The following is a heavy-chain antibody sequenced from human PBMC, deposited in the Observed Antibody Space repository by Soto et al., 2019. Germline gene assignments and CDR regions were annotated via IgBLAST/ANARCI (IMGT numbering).Heavy chain of an antibody. CDR2: IYWNDDK. Sequence: SGPTLVNPTQTLTLTCTLSGFSLSTSGVGVGWIRQPPGKALEWLALIYWNDDKRYSPSLKSRLTITKDTSKNQVVLTMTNMDPVDTATYYCAHEIVGATHFDYWGQGTLVTVSS. V-gene: IGHV2-5*01. CDR3: AHEIVGATHFDY. J-gene: IGHJ4*02. CDR1: GFSLSTSGVG. D-gene: IGHD1-26*01.